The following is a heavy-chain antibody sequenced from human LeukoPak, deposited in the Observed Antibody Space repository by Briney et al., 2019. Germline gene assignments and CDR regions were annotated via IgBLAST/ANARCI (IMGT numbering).Heavy chain of an antibody. V-gene: IGHV3-21*06. CDR2: ITSSSLYS. Sequence: PGGSLTLSCAASGFTFSNFGMNWVRQAPGKGLEWVSSITSSSLYSDYAASVKGRFTVSRDNAKNSLHLQMSSLTVDDTAIYYCARVDGSGYLWDFWGQGTLVTVSS. CDR3: ARVDGSGYLWDF. D-gene: IGHD3-22*01. CDR1: GFTFSNFG. J-gene: IGHJ4*02.